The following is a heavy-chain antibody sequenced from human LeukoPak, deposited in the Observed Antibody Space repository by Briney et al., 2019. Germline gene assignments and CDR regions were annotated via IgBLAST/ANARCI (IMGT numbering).Heavy chain of an antibody. CDR1: GYTFTSYY. CDR2: INPSGGST. V-gene: IGHV1-46*01. CDR3: ARDGGPLGYCSSTSCYTGNWFDP. Sequence: ASVKVSCKASGYTFTSYYMHWVRQAPGQGLEWMGIINPSGGSTSYAQKFQGRVTMTRDTSTSTVYMELSSLRSEDTAVYYYARDGGPLGYCSSTSCYTGNWFDPWGQGTLVTVSS. D-gene: IGHD2-2*02. J-gene: IGHJ5*02.